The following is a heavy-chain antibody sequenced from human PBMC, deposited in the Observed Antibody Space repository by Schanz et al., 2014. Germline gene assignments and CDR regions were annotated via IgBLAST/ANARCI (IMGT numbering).Heavy chain of an antibody. CDR3: IRGDIMVVPVAHF. CDR1: GFSISDHT. V-gene: IGHV3-66*02. CDR2: TYLGGNT. Sequence: VQLVESGGGLVQPGGSLRLSCAASGFSISDHTMRWDRQAPGKGLEPVSVTYLGGNTDYADSVKGRFTISRDNSKNTLYLQMNSLRAEDTAVYYCIRGDIMVVPVAHFWGQGILVTVSS. D-gene: IGHD2-2*01. J-gene: IGHJ4*02.